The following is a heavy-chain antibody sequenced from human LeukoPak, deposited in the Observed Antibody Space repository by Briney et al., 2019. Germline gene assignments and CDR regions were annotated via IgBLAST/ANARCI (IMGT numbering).Heavy chain of an antibody. J-gene: IGHJ5*02. V-gene: IGHV4-31*03. CDR1: GGSISSGGYY. D-gene: IGHD2-2*01. CDR3: ARFKGRVVPAAYNWFDP. CDR2: IYYSGST. Sequence: PSQTLSLTCTVSGGSISSGGYYWSWIRQHPGKGLEWIGYIYYSGSTYYNPSLKSRVTISVDTSKNQFSLKLSSVTAADTAVYYCARFKGRVVPAAYNWFDPWGQGTLVTVSS.